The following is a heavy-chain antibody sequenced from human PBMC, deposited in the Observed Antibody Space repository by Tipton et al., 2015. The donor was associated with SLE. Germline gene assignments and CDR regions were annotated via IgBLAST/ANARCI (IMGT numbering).Heavy chain of an antibody. D-gene: IGHD3-3*02. CDR3: ARGGRGIYYLDY. CDR2: IDYSGRT. V-gene: IGHV4-39*07. CDR1: GGSITSSGFY. J-gene: IGHJ4*02. Sequence: TLSLTCTVSGGSITSSGFYWGWFRQPPGKGLEWIGSIDYSGRTYYTPSLKSQVTISVDTSKNQFSLSLTSVTSADTAVYYCARGGRGIYYLDYWGQGTLVTVSS.